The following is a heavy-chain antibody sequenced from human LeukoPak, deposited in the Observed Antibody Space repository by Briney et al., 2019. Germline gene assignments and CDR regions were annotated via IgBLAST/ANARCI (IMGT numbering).Heavy chain of an antibody. CDR2: IKQDGSEK. V-gene: IGHV3-7*01. CDR1: GFTFSSYW. J-gene: IGHJ6*03. D-gene: IGHD3-10*01. Sequence: PGGSLRLSCAASGFTFSSYWMSWVRQAPGKGLEWVANIKQDGSEKYYVDSVKGRFTISRDNAKNLLYLQMNSLRAEDTAVYYCARDYYGSGSERLYYYYMDVWGKGTTVTVSS. CDR3: ARDYYGSGSERLYYYYMDV.